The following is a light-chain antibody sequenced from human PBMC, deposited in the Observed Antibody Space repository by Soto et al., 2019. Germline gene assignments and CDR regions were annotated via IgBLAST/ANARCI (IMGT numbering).Light chain of an antibody. CDR3: QQYDKWPPLT. V-gene: IGKV3-15*01. CDR2: GAS. CDR1: QSVGNN. J-gene: IGKJ4*01. Sequence: EIVMTQSPATLSVSPGEGATLSCRASQSVGNNLAWYQQRPGQTPRLLIYGASTRATGIPARFSGSGSGTEFTLTICSLQSEDFAVYYCQQYDKWPPLTFGGGTKVDIQ.